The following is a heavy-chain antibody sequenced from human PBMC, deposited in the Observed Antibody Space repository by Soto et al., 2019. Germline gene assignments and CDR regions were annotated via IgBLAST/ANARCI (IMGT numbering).Heavy chain of an antibody. D-gene: IGHD1-26*01. J-gene: IGHJ6*02. CDR1: GGTFSSYA. Sequence: QVQLVQSGAEVKKPGSSMKVSCKASGGTFSSYAISWVRQAPGQGLEWMGGIIPIFGTADYAQKFQGRVTITADESTSTAYMELSSLISEDTAVYYCASHSGSSPEGRYYYNMDVWGQGTTVTVSS. CDR3: ASHSGSSPEGRYYYNMDV. CDR2: IIPIFGTA. V-gene: IGHV1-69*12.